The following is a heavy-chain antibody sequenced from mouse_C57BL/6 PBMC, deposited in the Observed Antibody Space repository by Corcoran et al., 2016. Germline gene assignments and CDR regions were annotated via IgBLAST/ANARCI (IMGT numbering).Heavy chain of an antibody. CDR1: GYTFTDYY. V-gene: IGHV1-19*01. D-gene: IGHD1-1*01. J-gene: IGHJ3*01. CDR2: INPYNGGT. CDR3: ARRKGHYCGRPFLAY. Sequence: EVQLQQSGPVLVKPGASVKMSCKASGYTFTDYYMNWVKQSHGKSLEWIGVINPYNGGTSYNQKFKGKATLTVDKSSSTAYMELNSLTSEDSAVYYCARRKGHYCGRPFLAYWGQGTLVTVSA.